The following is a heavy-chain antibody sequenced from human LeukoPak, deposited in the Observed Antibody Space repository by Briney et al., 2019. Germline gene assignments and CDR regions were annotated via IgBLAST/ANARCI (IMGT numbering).Heavy chain of an antibody. Sequence: GGSLRLSCAASGFTFSSYAMSWVRQAPGKGLEWVSAISGSGGSTYYADSVKGRFTVSRDNSKNTLYLQMNSLKAEDTAVYYCAKDSSGWYKAFDYFDYWGQGTLVTVSS. CDR1: GFTFSSYA. CDR2: ISGSGGST. CDR3: AKDSSGWYKAFDYFDY. V-gene: IGHV3-23*01. J-gene: IGHJ4*02. D-gene: IGHD6-19*01.